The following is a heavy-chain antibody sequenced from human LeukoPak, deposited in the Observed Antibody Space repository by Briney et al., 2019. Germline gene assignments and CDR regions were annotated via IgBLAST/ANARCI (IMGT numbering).Heavy chain of an antibody. Sequence: GGSLRLSCAASGFTFSSYGMHWVRQAPGKGLEWVAFIRNDESKKEYADSVKGRFTISRDNSKNTLSLQMTSLRAEVTAVYYCANSMYWGQGTLVTVSS. CDR3: ANSMY. V-gene: IGHV3-30*02. D-gene: IGHD2/OR15-2a*01. CDR1: GFTFSSYG. J-gene: IGHJ4*02. CDR2: IRNDESKK.